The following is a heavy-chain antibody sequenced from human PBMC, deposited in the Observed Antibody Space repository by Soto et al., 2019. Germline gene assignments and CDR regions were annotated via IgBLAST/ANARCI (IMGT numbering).Heavy chain of an antibody. V-gene: IGHV1-3*01. J-gene: IGHJ4*02. CDR2: INAGNGNT. Sequence: QVQLVQSGAEVKKPGASVKVSCKASGYTFTSYAMHWVRQAPGQRLEWMGWINAGNGNTKYSQKFQGRVTITRDTSASTAYMELSSLRPEDTAVYYCARENAWNGVNIDYWGQGTLVTVSS. CDR1: GYTFTSYA. CDR3: ARENAWNGVNIDY. D-gene: IGHD1-1*01.